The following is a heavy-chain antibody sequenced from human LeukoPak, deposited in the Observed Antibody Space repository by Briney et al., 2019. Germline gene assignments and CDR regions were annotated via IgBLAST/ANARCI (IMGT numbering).Heavy chain of an antibody. D-gene: IGHD6-19*01. J-gene: IGHJ3*02. V-gene: IGHV1-46*01. CDR2: INPSGGRT. CDR3: AKLSSGWPDAFDI. CDR1: GYTFTSHY. Sequence: GASVKVSCKASGYTFTSHYMHWVRQAPGQGLEWMGIINPSGGRTTYAQRFQGRVTMARDTFTSTVYMELSSLRSEDTAVYYCAKLSSGWPDAFDIWGQGTMVTVSS.